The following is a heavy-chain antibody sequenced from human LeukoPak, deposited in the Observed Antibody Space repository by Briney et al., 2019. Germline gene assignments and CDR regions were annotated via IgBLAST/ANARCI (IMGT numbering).Heavy chain of an antibody. V-gene: IGHV3-30*02. CDR3: AKDSSGSSWYWGY. CDR1: GFSFSSYG. CDR2: IRYDGSNK. D-gene: IGHD6-13*01. Sequence: GGSLRLSCAASGFSFSSYGMHWVRQAPGKGLEWVTFIRYDGSNKYYADSVKGRFTISRDNSKNTLYLQMNSLRTEDTAVYYCAKDSSGSSWYWGYSGQGTLVTVSS. J-gene: IGHJ4*02.